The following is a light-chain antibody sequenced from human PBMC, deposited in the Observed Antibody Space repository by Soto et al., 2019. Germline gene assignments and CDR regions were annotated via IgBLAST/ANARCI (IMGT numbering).Light chain of an antibody. CDR3: HQRQSWPRT. CDR2: YTS. Sequence: EIVLTQSPATLSSSPGETATLSCRASQYVGTRLAWYQHKPGQAPRLLIYYTSNRATGIPARFSGSGSGTDFTLTISSLAPEDFAIYYCHQRQSWPRTLGQGTKVDIK. V-gene: IGKV3-11*01. J-gene: IGKJ1*01. CDR1: QYVGTR.